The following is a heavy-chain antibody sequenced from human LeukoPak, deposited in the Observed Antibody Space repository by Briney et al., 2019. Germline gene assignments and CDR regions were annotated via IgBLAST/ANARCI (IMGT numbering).Heavy chain of an antibody. D-gene: IGHD3-10*01. CDR3: AREAYYGSGHFDY. V-gene: IGHV4-59*01. CDR1: GGSISSYY. Sequence: NPSETLSLTCTVSGGSISSYYWSWIRQPPGKGLEWIGYIYYSGSTNYNPSLKSRVTMSVDTSKNQFSLKLSSVTAADTAVYYCAREAYYGSGHFDYWGQGTLVTVSS. CDR2: IYYSGST. J-gene: IGHJ4*02.